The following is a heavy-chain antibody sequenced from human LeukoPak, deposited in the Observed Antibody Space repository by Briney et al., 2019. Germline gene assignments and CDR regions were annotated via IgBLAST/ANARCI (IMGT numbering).Heavy chain of an antibody. Sequence: GGSLRLSCAASGFTFSSYEMNWVRQAPGKGLEWVSRINSDGSSTSYADSVKGRFTISRDNAKNTLYLQMNSLRAEDTAVYYCARDGYNLLFDYWGQGTLVTVSS. J-gene: IGHJ4*02. CDR3: ARDGYNLLFDY. D-gene: IGHD5-24*01. V-gene: IGHV3-74*01. CDR2: INSDGSST. CDR1: GFTFSSYE.